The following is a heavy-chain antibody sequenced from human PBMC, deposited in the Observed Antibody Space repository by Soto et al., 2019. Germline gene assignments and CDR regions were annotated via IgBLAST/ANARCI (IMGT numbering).Heavy chain of an antibody. CDR1: GFTVSSNY. Sequence: GGSLRLSCAASGFTVSSNYMSWVRQAPGKGLEWVSVIYSGGSTYYADSVKGRFTISRDNSKNTLYLQMNSLRAEDTAVYYCARSRSGDYDFWSGYYNQPHNWFDPWGQGTLVTVSS. CDR2: IYSGGST. D-gene: IGHD3-3*01. CDR3: ARSRSGDYDFWSGYYNQPHNWFDP. V-gene: IGHV3-53*01. J-gene: IGHJ5*02.